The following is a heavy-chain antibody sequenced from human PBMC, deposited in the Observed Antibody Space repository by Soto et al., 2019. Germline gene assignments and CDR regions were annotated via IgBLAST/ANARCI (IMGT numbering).Heavy chain of an antibody. J-gene: IGHJ4*02. V-gene: IGHV4-59*08. D-gene: IGHD2-2*03. Sequence: SETLSLTCTVSGGSISSYYWSWIRQPPGKGLEWIGYIYYSGSTNYNPSLKSRVTISVDTSKNQFSLKLSSVTAADTAVYYCARHAGHGYCSSTSCYRGAFDYWGQGTLVTVSS. CDR3: ARHAGHGYCSSTSCYRGAFDY. CDR2: IYYSGST. CDR1: GGSISSYY.